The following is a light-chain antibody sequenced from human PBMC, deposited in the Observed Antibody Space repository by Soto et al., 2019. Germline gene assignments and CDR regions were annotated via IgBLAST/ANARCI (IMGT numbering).Light chain of an antibody. V-gene: IGKV4-1*01. J-gene: IGKJ1*01. CDR1: QSVLYSSNNENS. Sequence: DIVMTQSPDSLAVSLGERATINCKSSQSVLYSSNNENSLAWYQQKPGQPLKLLLYWASTRESGVPDRFSGRGSGTDFTLTSSSLQAEDVAVYYCQQYCNTPPTCGQGTKVELK. CDR3: QQYCNTPPT. CDR2: WAS.